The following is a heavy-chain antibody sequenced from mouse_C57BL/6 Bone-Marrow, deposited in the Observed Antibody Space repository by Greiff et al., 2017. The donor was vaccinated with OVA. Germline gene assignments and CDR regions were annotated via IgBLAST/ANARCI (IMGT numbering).Heavy chain of an antibody. CDR2: IFPGGGST. D-gene: IGHD1-1*01. J-gene: IGHJ2*01. Sequence: QVQLQQSGPELVKPGASVKISCKASGYTFTDYYINWVKQRPGQGLEWIGWIFPGGGSTYYNEKFKGKATLTVDKSSSTAYMLLSSLTSEDSAVYVCAREGLSTGVGRYVDFGGQGTTPTVS. V-gene: IGHV1-75*01. CDR1: GYTFTDYY. CDR3: AREGLSTGVGRYVDF.